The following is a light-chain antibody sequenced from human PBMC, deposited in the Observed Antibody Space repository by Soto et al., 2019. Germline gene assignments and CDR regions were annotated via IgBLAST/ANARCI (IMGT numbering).Light chain of an antibody. CDR2: GIS. Sequence: EIVLTQSPGTLSLSPGERATLSCRASQTVTRSYLAWYQHKPGQAPRLLISGISRRAPGIPHRFSGSGSGTEFTLTISSLQSEDFAVYYCQHYSRSPLTFGGGTKVDIK. CDR3: QHYSRSPLT. V-gene: IGKV3-20*01. J-gene: IGKJ4*01. CDR1: QTVTRSY.